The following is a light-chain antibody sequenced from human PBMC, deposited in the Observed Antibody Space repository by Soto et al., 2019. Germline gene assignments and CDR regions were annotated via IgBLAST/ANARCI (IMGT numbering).Light chain of an antibody. J-gene: IGKJ1*01. V-gene: IGKV3-20*01. Sequence: EIVLKQSPGTLSLSPGERATLSCRASQTVSSARLAWFQQKPGQAPRLLIYGASSRAPGIPDRFSGSGSETDFTLTITRLESEDFAVYSCHQYGSSPWTFGQGTKVDIK. CDR2: GAS. CDR3: HQYGSSPWT. CDR1: QTVSSAR.